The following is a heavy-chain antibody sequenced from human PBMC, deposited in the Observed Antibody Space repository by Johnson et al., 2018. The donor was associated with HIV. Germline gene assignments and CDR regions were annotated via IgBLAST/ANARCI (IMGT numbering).Heavy chain of an antibody. D-gene: IGHD4-17*01. V-gene: IGHV3-11*04. CDR3: ARGGYGEVFDI. Sequence: QVQLVESGGGVVRPGGSLRLSCATSNFTFKDYYMNWIRQAPGKGLTWISYISGSGFDTFYADSVKGRFTISRDNAKKSLYLQMSSRRAEDTAVYYCARGGYGEVFDIWGQGTMVTVSS. CDR1: NFTFKDYY. J-gene: IGHJ3*02. CDR2: ISGSGFDT.